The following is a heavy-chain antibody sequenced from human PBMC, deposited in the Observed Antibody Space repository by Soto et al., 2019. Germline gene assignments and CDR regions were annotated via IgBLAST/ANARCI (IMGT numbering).Heavy chain of an antibody. V-gene: IGHV4-34*12. D-gene: IGHD2-8*01. CDR3: ATKRVYHHSNFFYAMDV. CDR2: ILQSGST. J-gene: IGHJ6*02. Sequence: PEMGLECIGEILQSGSTNYNPSLESRVTISLDTSKSQFSVKFDSVTAADTAVYYCATKRVYHHSNFFYAMDVWGQGTTVTGSS.